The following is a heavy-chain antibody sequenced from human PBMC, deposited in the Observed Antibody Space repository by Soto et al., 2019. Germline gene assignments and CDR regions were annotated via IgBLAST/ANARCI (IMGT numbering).Heavy chain of an antibody. V-gene: IGHV4-31*03. CDR3: ARWPQLEPRFDY. CDR1: GGSISSGGYY. D-gene: IGHD1-1*01. CDR2: IYYSGST. J-gene: IGHJ4*02. Sequence: QVQLQESGPGLVKPSQTLSLTCTVSGGSISSGGYYWSWIRQHPGKGLEWIGYIYYSGSTYYYPSSKSRVTISVDTSKNQFSLKLSSVAAADTAVYYCARWPQLEPRFDYWGQGTLVTVSS.